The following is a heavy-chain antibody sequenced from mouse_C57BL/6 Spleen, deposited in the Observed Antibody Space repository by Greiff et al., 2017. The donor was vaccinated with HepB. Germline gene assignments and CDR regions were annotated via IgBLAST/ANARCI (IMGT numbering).Heavy chain of an antibody. Sequence: EVQLQQSGPQLVKPGASVKISCKASGYTFTDYYMNWVKQSHGKSLEWIGDINPNNGGTSYNQKFKGKATLTVDKSSSTAYMELRSLTSEDSAVYYCARSFITTVVATSENWYFDVWGTGTTVTVSS. D-gene: IGHD1-1*01. CDR1: GYTFTDYY. CDR2: INPNNGGT. V-gene: IGHV1-26*01. J-gene: IGHJ1*03. CDR3: ARSFITTVVATSENWYFDV.